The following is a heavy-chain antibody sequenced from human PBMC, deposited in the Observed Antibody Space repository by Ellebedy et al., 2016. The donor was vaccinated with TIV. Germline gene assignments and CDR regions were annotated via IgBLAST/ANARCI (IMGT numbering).Heavy chain of an antibody. Sequence: GESLKISCAASGFTFSDYYMGWVRPAPGKGLEWVSYISPDSINTNYGDSAKGRFTISRDNAKNSLYLQMNSLRAEDTAVYYCARDTSGQTIDHWGQGTLVTVSS. CDR2: ISPDSINT. V-gene: IGHV3-11*06. CDR1: GFTFSDYY. D-gene: IGHD5-12*01. CDR3: ARDTSGQTIDH. J-gene: IGHJ4*02.